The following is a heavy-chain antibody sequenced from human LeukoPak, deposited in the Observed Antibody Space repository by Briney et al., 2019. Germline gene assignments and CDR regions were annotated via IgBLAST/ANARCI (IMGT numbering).Heavy chain of an antibody. CDR1: GYIFATYY. CDR3: AREVVGAVAGISDWFDP. D-gene: IGHD6-19*01. J-gene: IGHJ5*02. Sequence: ASVKVSCKASGYIFATYYMHWLRQAPGQGPEWMGIINPRGGSTDYAQKFQGRVTMTRDMSTSTVYMELSSLRSEDTAVYYCAREVVGAVAGISDWFDPWGQGTLVTVSS. CDR2: INPRGGST. V-gene: IGHV1-46*01.